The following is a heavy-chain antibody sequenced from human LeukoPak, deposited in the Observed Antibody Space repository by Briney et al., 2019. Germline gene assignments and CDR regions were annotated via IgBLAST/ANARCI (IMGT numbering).Heavy chain of an antibody. CDR3: ARVTCSSTSCYVSNNWFDP. V-gene: IGHV1-69*04. D-gene: IGHD2-2*01. Sequence: AVKLSCKASGGTFSSYAISWVRQAPGQGLEWMGRIIPILGIANYAQKFQGRVTITTDKSTSTAYMELSSLRSEDTAVYYCARVTCSSTSCYVSNNWFDPWGQGTLVTVSS. CDR1: GGTFSSYA. J-gene: IGHJ5*02. CDR2: IIPILGIA.